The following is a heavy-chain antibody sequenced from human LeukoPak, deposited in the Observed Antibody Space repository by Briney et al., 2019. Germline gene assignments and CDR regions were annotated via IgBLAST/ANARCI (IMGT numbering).Heavy chain of an antibody. CDR3: TTFVPQYCSGGSCYYGYYFDY. CDR1: GFTFNNAW. J-gene: IGHJ4*02. Sequence: GGSLRLSCAASGFTFNNAWMSWVRQAPGKGLEWVGRIKSKTDGGTTDYAAPVKGRFTISRDDSKNTLYLQMNSLKTEDTAVYYCTTFVPQYCSGGSCYYGYYFDYWGQGTLVTVSS. CDR2: IKSKTDGGTT. V-gene: IGHV3-15*01. D-gene: IGHD2-15*01.